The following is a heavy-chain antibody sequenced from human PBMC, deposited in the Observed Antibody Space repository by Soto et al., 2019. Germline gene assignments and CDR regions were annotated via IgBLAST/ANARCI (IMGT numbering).Heavy chain of an antibody. CDR3: LFWTPPFEY. D-gene: IGHD3-3*01. CDR2: IHSGGNS. V-gene: IGHV3-66*01. J-gene: IGHJ4*02. Sequence: EVHLVESVGDLVQPGGSLTLSCAASGSTVSNIYMRWVRQAPWKGLEWVSSIHSGGNSDYSDSVKGRLTIFRDNSKNTLHLQMDNLRVEGTAMYYCLFWTPPFEYRGQGILFTVS. CDR1: GSTVSNIY.